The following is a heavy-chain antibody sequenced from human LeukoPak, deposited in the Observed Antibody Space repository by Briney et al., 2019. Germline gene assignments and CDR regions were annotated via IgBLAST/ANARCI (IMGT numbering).Heavy chain of an antibody. CDR2: ISYSGDTI. CDR1: GFTFSSYA. V-gene: IGHV3-48*03. Sequence: GGSLRLSCAASGFTFSSYAMHWVRQAPGKGLEWVSYISYSGDTIYYADSVKGRFTVSRDNAKNSLYLQMNSLRAEDTAVYYCARLGIITSAGSNDYWGRGTLVTVSS. J-gene: IGHJ4*02. CDR3: ARLGIITSAGSNDY. D-gene: IGHD6-13*01.